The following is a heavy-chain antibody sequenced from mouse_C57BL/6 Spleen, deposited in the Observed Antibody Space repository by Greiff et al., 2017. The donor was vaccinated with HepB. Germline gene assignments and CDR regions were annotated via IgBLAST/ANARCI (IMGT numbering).Heavy chain of an antibody. Sequence: EVQGVESGGGLVKPGGSLKLSCAASGFTFSSYAMSWVRQTPEKRLEWVATISDGGSYTYYPDNVKGRFTISRDNAKNNRYLQMSHLKSEDTAMYYCARDQDYSNYCLDYWSQGTTLTVSS. CDR2: ISDGGSYT. D-gene: IGHD2-5*01. J-gene: IGHJ2*01. V-gene: IGHV5-4*01. CDR3: ARDQDYSNYCLDY. CDR1: GFTFSSYA.